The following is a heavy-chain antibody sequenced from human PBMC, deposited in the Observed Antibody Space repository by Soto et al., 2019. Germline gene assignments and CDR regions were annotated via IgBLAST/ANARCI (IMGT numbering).Heavy chain of an antibody. CDR3: APVPALSYFDY. J-gene: IGHJ4*02. CDR1: GDTFSRYA. Sequence: ASVKVSCKASGDTFSRYAFNWVRQAPGPGLEWMGRIIPVTGIANYAQKFQGRVTLTADKSTSTTYMELSRLRSEDTAVYYCAPVPALSYFDYWGQGTLVTVSS. CDR2: IIPVTGIA. V-gene: IGHV1-69*04. D-gene: IGHD3-16*02.